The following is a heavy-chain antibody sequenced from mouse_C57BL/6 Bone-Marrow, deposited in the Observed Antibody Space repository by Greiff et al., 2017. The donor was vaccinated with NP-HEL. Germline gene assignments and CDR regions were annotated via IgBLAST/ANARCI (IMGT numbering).Heavy chain of an antibody. CDR2: IDPSDSYT. V-gene: IGHV1-69*01. D-gene: IGHD1-1*01. Sequence: QVQLQQPGAELVMPGASVKLSCKASGYTFTSYWMHWVKQRPGQGLEWIGEIDPSDSYTNYNQKFKGKSTLTVDKSSSTAYMELRSLTSEDSAVYFCAREEVGGAYYYGRDAMDYWGQGTSVTVSS. J-gene: IGHJ4*01. CDR3: AREEVGGAYYYGRDAMDY. CDR1: GYTFTSYW.